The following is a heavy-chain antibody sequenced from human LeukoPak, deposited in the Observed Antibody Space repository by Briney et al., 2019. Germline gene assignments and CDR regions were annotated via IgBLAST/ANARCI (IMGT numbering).Heavy chain of an antibody. CDR2: IYTSGST. D-gene: IGHD6-19*01. Sequence: SETLSLTCTVSGGSISSSSYYWGWIRQPPGKGLEWIGRIYTSGSTNYNPSLKSRVTMSVDTSKNQFSLKLSSVTAADTAVYYCARVDRYSSGWYYFDYWGQGTLVTVSS. V-gene: IGHV4-61*05. CDR1: GGSISSSSYY. CDR3: ARVDRYSSGWYYFDY. J-gene: IGHJ4*02.